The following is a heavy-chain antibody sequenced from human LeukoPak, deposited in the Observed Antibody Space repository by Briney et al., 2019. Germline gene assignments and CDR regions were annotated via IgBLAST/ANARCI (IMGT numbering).Heavy chain of an antibody. J-gene: IGHJ4*02. CDR2: ISAYNGNT. CDR3: ARALSDDFWSAYQDY. Sequence: ASVKVSCRASGYTFTSYGISWVRQAPGQGLEWMGWISAYNGNTNYAQKLQGRLTMTTDTSTSTAYMEVRSLRSDDMAVYYCARALSDDFWSAYQDYWGQGTLVTVSS. CDR1: GYTFTSYG. D-gene: IGHD3-3*01. V-gene: IGHV1-18*03.